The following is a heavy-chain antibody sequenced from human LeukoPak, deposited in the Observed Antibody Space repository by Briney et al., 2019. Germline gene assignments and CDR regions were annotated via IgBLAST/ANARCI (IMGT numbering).Heavy chain of an antibody. V-gene: IGHV3-66*01. CDR2: IYSGGST. CDR1: GFTVSSNY. D-gene: IGHD3-9*01. J-gene: IGHJ4*02. Sequence: GGSLRLSCAASGFTVSSNYMSWVRQAPGKGLEWVSVIYSGGSTYYADSVKCRFTISRDNSKNTLYLQMNSLRAEDTAVYYCARDRRDILTGYYLEYWGQGTLVTVSS. CDR3: ARDRRDILTGYYLEY.